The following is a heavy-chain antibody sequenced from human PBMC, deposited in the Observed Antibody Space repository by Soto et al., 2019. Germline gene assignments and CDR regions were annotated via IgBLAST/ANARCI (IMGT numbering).Heavy chain of an antibody. CDR2: ISAYNGNT. J-gene: IGHJ6*03. CDR1: AYSFTNYG. V-gene: IGHV1-18*01. Sequence: QDQLVQSGVEVKKPGASVKVSCRASAYSFTNYGITWVRQAPGQGFEWMGWISAYNGNTNYAQKFQGRVTMTTDASTSTAYLELRSLRSDDTAVYYCARDRGVAPPVAGNTHYYYYMDVWGKGTTVT. D-gene: IGHD6-19*01. CDR3: ARDRGVAPPVAGNTHYYYYMDV.